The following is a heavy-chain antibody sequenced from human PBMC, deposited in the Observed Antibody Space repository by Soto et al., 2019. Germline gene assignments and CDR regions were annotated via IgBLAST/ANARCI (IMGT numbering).Heavy chain of an antibody. CDR1: GFIFSTYG. Sequence: QVQLVESGGGVVQPGRSLRLSCAASGFIFSTYGMHWVRQAPGKGLEWVAVISYDGSNQYFEDSVKVRFTISRDNSKNTLYLQMNSLILEDTALYYCAKSWSGSHGAFDMWGQGTMVIVSA. CDR3: AKSWSGSHGAFDM. CDR2: ISYDGSNQ. D-gene: IGHD2-8*02. V-gene: IGHV3-30*18. J-gene: IGHJ3*02.